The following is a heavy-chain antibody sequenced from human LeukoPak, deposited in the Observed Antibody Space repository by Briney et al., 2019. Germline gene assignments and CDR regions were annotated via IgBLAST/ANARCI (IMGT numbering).Heavy chain of an antibody. CDR3: ARDYLCAFDI. V-gene: IGHV3-74*01. CDR1: GFTFSSYG. D-gene: IGHD5-12*01. J-gene: IGHJ3*02. CDR2: INTDGSST. Sequence: GGSLRLSCAASGFTFSSYGMHWVRQGPGKGLVWVSRINTDGSSTSNADSVKGRFTISRDNAKNTLYLQMNSLRAEDTAVYYCARDYLCAFDIWGQGTMVTVSS.